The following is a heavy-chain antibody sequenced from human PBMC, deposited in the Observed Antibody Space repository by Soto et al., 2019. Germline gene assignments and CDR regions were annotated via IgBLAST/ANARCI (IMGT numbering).Heavy chain of an antibody. J-gene: IGHJ6*04. V-gene: IGHV4-31*03. CDR2: IYYSGST. Sequence: QVQLQESGPGLVKPSQTLSLTCTVSGGSISSGGYYWNWIRQHPGKGLEWIGYIYYSGSTYYNPSLKSRVTISVDTSKNQFSLKLSSVTAADTAVYYCAREGGDVLEWLPWPAVDVWGKGTTVTVSS. CDR3: AREGGDVLEWLPWPAVDV. D-gene: IGHD3-3*01. CDR1: GGSISSGGYY.